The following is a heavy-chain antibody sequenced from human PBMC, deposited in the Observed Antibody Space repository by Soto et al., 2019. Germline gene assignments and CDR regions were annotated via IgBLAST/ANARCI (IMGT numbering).Heavy chain of an antibody. Sequence: SETLSLTCTVSGGSISSYYWSWIRQPPGKGLEWIGYIYYSGSTNYNPSLKSRVTISVDTSKNQFSLKLSSVTAADTAVYYCARGAMWGASKGLDWFDPWGQGTLVTVSS. V-gene: IGHV4-59*01. CDR1: GGSISSYY. CDR2: IYYSGST. J-gene: IGHJ5*02. D-gene: IGHD2-2*01. CDR3: ARGAMWGASKGLDWFDP.